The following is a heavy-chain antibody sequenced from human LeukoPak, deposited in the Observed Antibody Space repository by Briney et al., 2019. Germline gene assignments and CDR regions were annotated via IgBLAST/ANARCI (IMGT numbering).Heavy chain of an antibody. V-gene: IGHV4-30-4*01. J-gene: IGHJ4*02. D-gene: IGHD1-1*01. CDR2: VYYRGNT. Sequence: SETLSLTCTVCGGSSSRGDYYWSWSRQPPGKGLEWIGYVYYRGNTYYNPALKSRVTISVDTSKTQFSLKLSFVTAAATAVYFCVRGWNDPYYFDYWGQGTLVTVSS. CDR1: GGSSSRGDYY. CDR3: VRGWNDPYYFDY.